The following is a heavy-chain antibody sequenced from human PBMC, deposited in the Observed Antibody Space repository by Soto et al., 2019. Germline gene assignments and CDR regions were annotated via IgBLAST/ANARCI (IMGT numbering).Heavy chain of an antibody. V-gene: IGHV1-69*18. D-gene: IGHD6-19*01. J-gene: IGHJ4*02. CDR2: IIPLFST. CDR1: GEPFRDQA. CDR3: ARDPGIAVVGRGTSFEH. Sequence: QVPLVQAGGGVEKPGASVKVSFKAFGEPFRDQAFPWVRPAPGQGLEWMGTIIPLFSTRYAQKFQGRVTMTADESTSTVYMDLSSLKSDDTAVYYCARDPGIAVVGRGTSFEHWGQGTLVTVSS.